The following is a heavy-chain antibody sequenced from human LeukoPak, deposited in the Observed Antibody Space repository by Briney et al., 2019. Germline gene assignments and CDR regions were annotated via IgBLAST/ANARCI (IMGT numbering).Heavy chain of an antibody. CDR1: GGSISSYY. D-gene: IGHD3-9*01. Sequence: SETLSLTCTVSGGSISSYYWSWIRQPPGKGLEWIGYIYYSGSTNYNPSLKSRVTISVDTSKNQFSLKLSSVTAADTAAYYCARVVSSPTIYYFDYWGQGTLVTVSS. CDR3: ARVVSSPTIYYFDY. J-gene: IGHJ4*02. CDR2: IYYSGST. V-gene: IGHV4-59*12.